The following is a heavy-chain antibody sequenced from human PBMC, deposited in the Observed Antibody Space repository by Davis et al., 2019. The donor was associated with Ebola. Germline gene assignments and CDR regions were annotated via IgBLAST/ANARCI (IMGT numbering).Heavy chain of an antibody. Sequence: GESLKISCAASGFTFSSYIMNWVRQAPGKGLEWVSYISSSSSTIYYADSVKGRFTISRDNAKNSLYLQMNSLRDEDTAVYYCARDRYCTGGVCYAFDIWGQGTMVTVSS. V-gene: IGHV3-48*02. CDR2: ISSSSSTI. CDR1: GFTFSSYI. J-gene: IGHJ3*02. CDR3: ARDRYCTGGVCYAFDI. D-gene: IGHD2-8*02.